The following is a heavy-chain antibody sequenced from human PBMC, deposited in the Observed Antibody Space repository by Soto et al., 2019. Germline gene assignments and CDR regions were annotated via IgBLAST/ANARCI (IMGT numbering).Heavy chain of an antibody. J-gene: IGHJ6*02. V-gene: IGHV3-48*03. D-gene: IGHD3-22*01. CDR1: GFTFSSYE. CDR2: ISSSGSTI. Sequence: VQLVESGGGLVQPGGSLRLSCAASGFTFSSYEMNWVRQAPEKGLEWVSYISSSGSTIYYADSVKGRFTISRDNAKNSLYLQMNSLRAEDTAVYYCASQVVVITYYYYGMDVWGQGTTVTVSS. CDR3: ASQVVVITYYYYGMDV.